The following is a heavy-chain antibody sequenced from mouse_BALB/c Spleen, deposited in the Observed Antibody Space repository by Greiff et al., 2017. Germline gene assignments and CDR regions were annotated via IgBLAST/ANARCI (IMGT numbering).Heavy chain of an antibody. CDR3: ARDAYYGNYDY. D-gene: IGHD2-1*01. J-gene: IGHJ2*01. Sequence: EVKVVESGGGLVQPGGSLRLSCATSGFTFSDFYMEWVRQPPGKRLEWIAASRNKANDYTTEYSASVKGRFIVSRDTSQSILYLQMNALRAEDTAIYYCARDAYYGNYDYWGQGTTLTVSS. CDR2: SRNKANDYTT. V-gene: IGHV7-1*02. CDR1: GFTFSDFY.